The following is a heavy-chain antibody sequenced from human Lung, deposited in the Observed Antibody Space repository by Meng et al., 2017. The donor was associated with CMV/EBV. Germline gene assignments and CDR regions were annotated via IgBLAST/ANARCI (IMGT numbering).Heavy chain of an antibody. CDR2: MDYRGST. CDR1: GDSISSGEYF. Sequence: QVQLQGTDPGLGKPSQTLSLTCTFSGDSISSGEYFWSWIRQPPGKGLEWIGYMDYRGSTFYNPSLKSRVTISVDTSKNQFSLKLSSVTAADTAVYFCARGELLWDYWGQGTLVTVSS. V-gene: IGHV4-30-4*01. J-gene: IGHJ4*02. D-gene: IGHD2-2*01. CDR3: ARGELLWDY.